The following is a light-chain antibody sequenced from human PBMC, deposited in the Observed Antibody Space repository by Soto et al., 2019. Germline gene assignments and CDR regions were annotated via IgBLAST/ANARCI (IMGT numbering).Light chain of an antibody. Sequence: DIVLTQSPDSVAVSLGERATINCKSSQTILYSANNKNYLAWYQQKPGQPPKLLIYWASTRDSGVSDRFSGSGSGADFTLTISSLQAEDVAVYYCQQYYITPRTFGQGTKVEIK. J-gene: IGKJ1*01. CDR2: WAS. CDR1: QTILYSANNKNY. CDR3: QQYYITPRT. V-gene: IGKV4-1*01.